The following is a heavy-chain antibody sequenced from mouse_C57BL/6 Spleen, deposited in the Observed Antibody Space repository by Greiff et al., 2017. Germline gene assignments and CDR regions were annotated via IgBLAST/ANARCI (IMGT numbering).Heavy chain of an antibody. J-gene: IGHJ3*01. V-gene: IGHV5-17*01. D-gene: IGHD2-1*01. CDR1: GFTFSDYG. Sequence: EVNVVESGGGLVKPGGSLKLSCAASGFTFSDYGMHWVRQAPEKGLEWVAYISSGSSTIYYADTVKGRFTISRDNAKNTLFLQMTSLRSEDTAMYYCARPYYGNPAWFAYWGQGTLVTVSA. CDR3: ARPYYGNPAWFAY. CDR2: ISSGSSTI.